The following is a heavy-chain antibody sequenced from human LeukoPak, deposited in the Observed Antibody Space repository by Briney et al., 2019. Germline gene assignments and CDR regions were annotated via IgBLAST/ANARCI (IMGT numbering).Heavy chain of an antibody. CDR1: GFAFSSYG. CDR3: AKGGGSSESTPFDY. V-gene: IGHV3-30*02. D-gene: IGHD3-16*01. J-gene: IGHJ4*02. CDR2: IHYDGSDK. Sequence: GGSLRLSCAASGFAFSSYGMHWVRQAPGKGLEWVTFIHYDGSDKYYTDSVKGRFTISRDNSKNTLYLQMNSLRAEDTAVYYCAKGGGSSESTPFDYWGQGTLVTVSS.